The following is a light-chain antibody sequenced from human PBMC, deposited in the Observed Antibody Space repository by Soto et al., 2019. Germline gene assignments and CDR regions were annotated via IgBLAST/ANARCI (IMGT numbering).Light chain of an antibody. J-gene: IGKJ1*01. CDR1: QSISSW. CDR3: QQYNTSPWT. CDR2: KAS. V-gene: IGKV1-5*03. Sequence: DIQMTQSPSTLSASVGDTVTITCRASQSISSWLAWYQQKPGKAPKLLIYKASSLESGVPSRFSGSGSGTEFTLTISRLQPDDFATYYCQQYNTSPWTFGQGTKVEVK.